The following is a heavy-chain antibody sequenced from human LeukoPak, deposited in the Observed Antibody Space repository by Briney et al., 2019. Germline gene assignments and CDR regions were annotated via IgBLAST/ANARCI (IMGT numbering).Heavy chain of an antibody. CDR3: ARDHGSSYEYYFDY. CDR2: ISYDGSNK. J-gene: IGHJ4*02. D-gene: IGHD5-18*01. V-gene: IGHV3-30-3*01. Sequence: GGSLRLSCAASGFTFSSYAMHWVRQAPGKGLEWVAVISYDGSNKYYADSVKGRFTISRDNSKNTLYLQMNSLRAEDTAVYYCARDHGSSYEYYFDYWGQGTLVTVSS. CDR1: GFTFSSYA.